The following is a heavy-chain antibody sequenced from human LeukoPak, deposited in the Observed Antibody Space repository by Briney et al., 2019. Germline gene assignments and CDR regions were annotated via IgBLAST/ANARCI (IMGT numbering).Heavy chain of an antibody. J-gene: IGHJ4*02. V-gene: IGHV5-51*01. CDR1: GFRFTSYW. Sequence: GESLQTSFKVSGFRFTSYWIAWGRPMPGQGLEGRGTIYPDDSDTTYNPSFQGQVTLSADKSISTAYLQWSSLKASDTAMYYCARRSGNYYGVDYWGQGTLVTVSS. CDR3: ARRSGNYYGVDY. D-gene: IGHD1-26*01. CDR2: IYPDDSDT.